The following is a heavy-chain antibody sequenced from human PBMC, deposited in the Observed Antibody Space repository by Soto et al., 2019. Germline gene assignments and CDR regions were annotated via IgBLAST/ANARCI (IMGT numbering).Heavy chain of an antibody. V-gene: IGHV2-5*02. Sequence: QISLKESGPTLVKPTETLKLTCTFSGFSLTTDGEGVGWVSQPQGEALEVLALIYWADDERYSPSLKTRLTIKKDPSKNQVVLILTNMDNVDTATYYCAHSRNRITEDAQVGDFDYWGQGTLVTVSS. J-gene: IGHJ4*02. CDR2: IYWADDE. D-gene: IGHD1-20*01. CDR1: GFSLTTDGEG. CDR3: AHSRNRITEDAQVGDFDY.